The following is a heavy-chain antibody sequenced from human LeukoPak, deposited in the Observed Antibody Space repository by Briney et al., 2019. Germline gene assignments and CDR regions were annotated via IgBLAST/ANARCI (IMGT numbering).Heavy chain of an antibody. CDR1: GFTVSSNY. D-gene: IGHD5-24*01. CDR3: ARKMAL. CDR2: IYSGGST. J-gene: IGHJ4*02. Sequence: GGSLRLSCAASGFTVSSNYMNWVRQAPGKGLEWVSVIYSGGSTYYADSVKGRFTVSRDNAKNSLFLQMSSLRDEDTAVYFCARKMALWGQGTLVTVSS. V-gene: IGHV3-53*01.